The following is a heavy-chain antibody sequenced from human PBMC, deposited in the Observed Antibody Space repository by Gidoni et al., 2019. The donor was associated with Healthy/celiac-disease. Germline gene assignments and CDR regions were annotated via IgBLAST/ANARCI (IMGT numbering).Heavy chain of an antibody. CDR1: GFPFSSYG. D-gene: IGHD2-2*01. J-gene: IGHJ4*02. V-gene: IGHV3-64D*06. CDR3: VKGADVVPAALPFDY. CDR2: ISSNGGST. Sequence: EVQLVESGGGLVQPGGSLRLSCSASGFPFSSYGMHWVRQAPGKGLEYVSAISSNGGSTYYADSVKGRFTISRDNSKNTLYLQMSSLRAEDTAVYYCVKGADVVPAALPFDYWGQGTLVTVSS.